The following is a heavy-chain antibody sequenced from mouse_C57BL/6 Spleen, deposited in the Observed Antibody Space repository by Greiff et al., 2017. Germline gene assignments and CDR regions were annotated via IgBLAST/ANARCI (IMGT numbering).Heavy chain of an antibody. Sequence: EVQLVESGAGLVKPGGSLKLSCAASGFTFSSYDMSWVRQTPEKRLEWVANISVGGDYNYYTDKVKGRFTISRDNAKNNLYLQMSNLKSEDTAMYDCARDRNDGMEYGDWGQGTTLTVAT. D-gene: IGHD2-14*01. J-gene: IGHJ2*01. CDR2: ISVGGDYN. CDR3: ARDRNDGMEYGD. CDR1: GFTFSSYD. V-gene: IGHV5-4*01.